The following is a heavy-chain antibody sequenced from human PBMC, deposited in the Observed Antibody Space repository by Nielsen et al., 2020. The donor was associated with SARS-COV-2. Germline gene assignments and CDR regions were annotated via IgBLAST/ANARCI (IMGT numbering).Heavy chain of an antibody. CDR2: ISYDGSNK. CDR3: AKESLQGMVRGVKTLSFHH. V-gene: IGHV3-30*18. CDR1: GFTFSSYG. D-gene: IGHD3-10*01. J-gene: IGHJ1*01. Sequence: GESLKISCAASGFTFSSYGMHWVRPAPGKGLEWVAVISYDGSNKYYADSVKGRFTISRDNSKNTLYLQMNSLRAEDTAVYYCAKESLQGMVRGVKTLSFHHWGQGTLVTVSS.